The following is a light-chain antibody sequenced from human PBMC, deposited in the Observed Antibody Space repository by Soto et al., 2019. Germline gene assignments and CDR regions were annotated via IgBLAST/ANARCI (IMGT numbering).Light chain of an antibody. CDR1: QTVGVR. CDR2: EAS. Sequence: EIEMTQSQATLSLAPGERVTLSCRASQTVGVRLAWYQHKPGQAPRLIIYEASNRAAGIPARFSGSGSGTDFTLTITSLEPEDFAFYYCHQRQRWPRTFGQGTKVDIK. CDR3: HQRQRWPRT. V-gene: IGKV3-11*01. J-gene: IGKJ1*01.